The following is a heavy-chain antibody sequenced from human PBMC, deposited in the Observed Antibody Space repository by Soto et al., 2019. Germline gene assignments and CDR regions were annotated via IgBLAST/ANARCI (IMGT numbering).Heavy chain of an antibody. CDR1: GGSISSGGYY. CDR3: AREVITIFGVVTRSSNWFDP. Sequence: SETLSLTCTVSGGSISSGGYYWSWIRQHPGKGLEWIGYIYYSGSTYYNQSLKSRVTISVDTSKNQFSLKLSSVTAADTAVYYCAREVITIFGVVTRSSNWFDPWGQGTLVTVSS. V-gene: IGHV4-31*03. J-gene: IGHJ5*02. D-gene: IGHD3-3*01. CDR2: IYYSGST.